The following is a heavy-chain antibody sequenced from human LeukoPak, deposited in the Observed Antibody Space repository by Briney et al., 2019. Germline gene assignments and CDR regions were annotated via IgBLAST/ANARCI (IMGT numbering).Heavy chain of an antibody. J-gene: IGHJ4*02. CDR3: ARDRLLWFGELNHYFDY. Sequence: PSETLSLTCTVSGGSISSGYYWGWIRQPPGKGLEWIGSIYHSGSTYYNPSLKSRVTISVDTSKNQFSLKLSSVTAADTAMYYCARDRLLWFGELNHYFDYWGQGTLVTVSS. D-gene: IGHD3-10*01. CDR1: GGSISSGYY. V-gene: IGHV4-38-2*02. CDR2: IYHSGST.